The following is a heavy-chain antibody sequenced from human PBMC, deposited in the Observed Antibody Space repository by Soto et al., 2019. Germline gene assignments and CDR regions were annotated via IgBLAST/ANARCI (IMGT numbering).Heavy chain of an antibody. J-gene: IGHJ6*03. D-gene: IGHD3-16*01. Sequence: SETLSLTCTVSGGSISSSSYYWGWIRQPPGKGLEWIGSIYYSGSTYYNPSLKSRVTISVDTSKNQFSLKLSSVTAADTAVYYCARTLDYGHMDVWGKGTTVTLSS. CDR1: GGSISSSSYY. CDR2: IYYSGST. CDR3: ARTLDYGHMDV. V-gene: IGHV4-39*07.